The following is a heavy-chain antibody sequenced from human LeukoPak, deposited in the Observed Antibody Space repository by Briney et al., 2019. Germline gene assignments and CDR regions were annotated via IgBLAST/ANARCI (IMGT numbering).Heavy chain of an antibody. V-gene: IGHV3-30*18. CDR2: ISYDGSNK. CDR1: GFTFSSYG. D-gene: IGHD5-18*01. CDR3: AKDPGYSYGQDAFDI. J-gene: IGHJ3*02. Sequence: PGRSLRLSCAASGFTFSSYGMHWVRQAPGKGLEWVAVISYDGSNKYYADSVKGRFTISRDNSKNTLYLQMNSLRAEDTAVYYCAKDPGYSYGQDAFDIWGQGTMVTVSS.